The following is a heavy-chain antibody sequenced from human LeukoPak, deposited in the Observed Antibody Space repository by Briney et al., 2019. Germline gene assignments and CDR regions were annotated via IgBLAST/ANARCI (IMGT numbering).Heavy chain of an antibody. D-gene: IGHD3-3*01. CDR1: GYTFTGYY. CDR3: ARDLFGVTIFGVVTSDY. J-gene: IGHJ4*02. V-gene: IGHV1-2*02. CDR2: INPNSGGT. Sequence: ASVKVSCKASGYTFTGYYMHWVRQAPGQGLEWMGWINPNSGGTNYAQKFQGRVTITRDTSISTAYMELSRLRSDDTAVYYCARDLFGVTIFGVVTSDYWGQGTLVTVSS.